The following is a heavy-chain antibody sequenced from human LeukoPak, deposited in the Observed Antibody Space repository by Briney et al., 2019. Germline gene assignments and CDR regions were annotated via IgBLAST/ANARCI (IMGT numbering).Heavy chain of an antibody. J-gene: IGHJ4*02. CDR1: GYNFFVFY. Sequence: GASVKVSCTASGYNFFVFYIHWLRQATGQGPEWMGWINPNSGNTNYAQKFQGRVTMTRDTSITTVYMELSRLTSDDTAVYFCARVSDIVVVPAAFYFDYWGQGALVTVSS. V-gene: IGHV1-2*02. CDR3: ARVSDIVVVPAAFYFDY. D-gene: IGHD2-2*01. CDR2: INPNSGNT.